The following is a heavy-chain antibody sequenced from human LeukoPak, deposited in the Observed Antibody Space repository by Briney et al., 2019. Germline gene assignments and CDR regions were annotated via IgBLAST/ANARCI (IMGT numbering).Heavy chain of an antibody. CDR3: ARGYSSGFGN. CDR2: INPSRGST. V-gene: IGHV1-46*01. CDR1: GYSFTSHY. D-gene: IGHD6-19*01. Sequence: GASVKVSCKASGYSFTSHYMHWVRQAPGQGLEWMGIINPSRGSTSYAQKFQGRVTVTRDTSTSTVYMDLSSLGSEDTAVYYCARGYSSGFGNWGQGTLVTVSS. J-gene: IGHJ4*02.